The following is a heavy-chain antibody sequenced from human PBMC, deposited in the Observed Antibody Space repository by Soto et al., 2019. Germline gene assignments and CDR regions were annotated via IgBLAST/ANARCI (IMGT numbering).Heavy chain of an antibody. CDR1: GFTFSSHG. CDR2: IWYDGSKK. J-gene: IGHJ6*02. CDR3: ARGFTYGMDV. V-gene: IGHV3-33*08. Sequence: PGGSLRLFCAASGFTFSSHGMHWVRQAPGKGLEWVAIIWYDGSKKYYADSVQGRFTITRDNSKNTLFLQMNSLSAEDTAVYYCARGFTYGMDVWGQGTTVTVSS.